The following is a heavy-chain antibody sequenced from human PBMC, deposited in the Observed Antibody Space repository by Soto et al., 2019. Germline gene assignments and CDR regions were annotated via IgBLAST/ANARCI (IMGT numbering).Heavy chain of an antibody. CDR3: ARALSSGWYPMPFDY. Sequence: VSGGSISSGGYYWSWIRQHPGKGLEWIGYIYYSGSTYYNPSLKSRVTISVDTSKNQFSLKLSSVTAADTAVYYCARALSSGWYPMPFDYWGQGTLVTVSS. V-gene: IGHV4-31*02. CDR1: GGSISSGGYY. J-gene: IGHJ4*02. CDR2: IYYSGST. D-gene: IGHD6-19*01.